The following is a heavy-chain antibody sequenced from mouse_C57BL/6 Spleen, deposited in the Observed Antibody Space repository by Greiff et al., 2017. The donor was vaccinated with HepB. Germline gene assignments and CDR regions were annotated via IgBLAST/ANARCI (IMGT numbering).Heavy chain of an antibody. V-gene: IGHV1-64*01. CDR3: AIYYGYDGPWFAY. J-gene: IGHJ3*01. CDR2: IHPNSGST. D-gene: IGHD2-2*01. Sequence: VQLQQPGAELVKPGASVKLSCKASGYTFTSYWMHWVKQRPGQGLEWIGMIHPNSGSTNYNEKFKSKATLTVDKSSSTAYMQLSSLTSEDSAVYYCAIYYGYDGPWFAYWGQGTLVTVSA. CDR1: GYTFTSYW.